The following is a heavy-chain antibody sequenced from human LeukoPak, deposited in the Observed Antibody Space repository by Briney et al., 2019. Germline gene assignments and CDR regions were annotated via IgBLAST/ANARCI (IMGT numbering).Heavy chain of an antibody. Sequence: SVKVSCKASGYTFTDYYIHWVRQAPGQGVEWMGCVSPNNGDTNYAQKFQGRVTMTRDTTINTAYMELSRLRSDDTAVYYCARDRESLETGNFDYYYYMDVWGKGTTVTVSS. CDR3: ARDRESLETGNFDYYYYMDV. CDR2: VSPNNGDT. J-gene: IGHJ6*03. D-gene: IGHD1-1*01. CDR1: GYTFTDYY. V-gene: IGHV1-2*02.